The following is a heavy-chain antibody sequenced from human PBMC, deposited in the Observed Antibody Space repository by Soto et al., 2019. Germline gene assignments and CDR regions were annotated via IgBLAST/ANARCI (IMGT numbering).Heavy chain of an antibody. CDR2: INPSGGST. Sequence: ASVKVSCKASGYTFTSYYMHWVRQAPGQGLEWMGIINPSGGSTSYAQKFQGRVTMTRDTSTSTVYMELSSLRSEDTAVYYCARTRNYYDSSGYYWRPGSETYYFDYWGQGTLVTVSS. CDR3: ARTRNYYDSSGYYWRPGSETYYFDY. V-gene: IGHV1-46*03. CDR1: GYTFTSYY. D-gene: IGHD3-22*01. J-gene: IGHJ4*02.